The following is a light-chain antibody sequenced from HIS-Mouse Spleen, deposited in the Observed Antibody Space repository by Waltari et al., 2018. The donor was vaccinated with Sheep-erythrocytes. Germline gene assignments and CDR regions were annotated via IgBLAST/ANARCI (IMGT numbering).Light chain of an antibody. V-gene: IGLV2-11*01. CDR2: DVS. CDR1: CSDVGGYNY. J-gene: IGLJ1*01. Sequence: QSALTQPRSVSGSPGQSVTISCPGTCSDVGGYNYVSWYQQHPGKAPKLMIYDVSKRPSGVPDRVSGSKSGNTASLTISGLQAEDEADYYCCSYAGSYNHVFATGTKVTVL. CDR3: CSYAGSYNHV.